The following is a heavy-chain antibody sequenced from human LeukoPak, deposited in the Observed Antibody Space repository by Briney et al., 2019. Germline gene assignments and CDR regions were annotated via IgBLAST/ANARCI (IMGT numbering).Heavy chain of an antibody. CDR1: GGSFSGYY. V-gene: IGHV4-34*01. Sequence: PSETLSLTCAVYGGSFSGYYWSWIRQPPGEGLEWIGEINHSGSTNYNPSLKSRVTISVDTSKNQFSLKLSSVTAADTAVYYCSRGCVLRFLEWLLDYWGQGTLVTVSS. J-gene: IGHJ4*02. CDR2: INHSGST. D-gene: IGHD3-3*01. CDR3: SRGCVLRFLEWLLDY.